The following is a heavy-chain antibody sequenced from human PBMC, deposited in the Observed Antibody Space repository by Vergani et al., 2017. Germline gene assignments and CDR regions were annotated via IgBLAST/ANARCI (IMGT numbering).Heavy chain of an antibody. D-gene: IGHD2-2*01. V-gene: IGHV1-18*04. CDR2: ISAYNGNT. Sequence: QVQLVKSGGEVREPGASVKVSCKASGYPFTSYGISWVRQAPGQGLEWMGWISAYNGNTNYSKKLQGRVTMTTDTSTSTAYMELRSLRSDDTAVYYCARDPEIVVVPSAPYYYYYYCMDVWGQGTTVTVSS. J-gene: IGHJ6*02. CDR3: ARDPEIVVVPSAPYYYYYYCMDV. CDR1: GYPFTSYG.